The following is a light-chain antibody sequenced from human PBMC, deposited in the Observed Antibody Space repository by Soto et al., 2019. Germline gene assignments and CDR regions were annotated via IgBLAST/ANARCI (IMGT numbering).Light chain of an antibody. J-gene: IGKJ3*01. CDR1: RSILSSSNNKNF. V-gene: IGKV4-1*01. CDR3: QQYYSSPFT. CDR2: WAS. Sequence: DIVMTQSPDSLSVSLGEMATINCKSSRSILSSSNNKNFLAWYQQTPGQPPRLLIYWASTRQSGVPDRFSGSGSGTDFTLTISSLQAEDVAVYYCQQYYSSPFTFGPGTKVDIK.